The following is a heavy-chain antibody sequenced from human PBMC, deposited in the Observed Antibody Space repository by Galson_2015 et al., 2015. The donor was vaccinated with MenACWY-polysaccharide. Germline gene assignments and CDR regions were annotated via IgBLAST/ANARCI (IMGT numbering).Heavy chain of an antibody. Sequence: SLRLSCAASGFTFSTYWMHWVRQAPWKGLVWVSRIKNDGSSTNYADSVKGRFTISRDNAKNTLYLQMNSLRAEDTALYYCARGYSAYDWGQGTLVTVSA. CDR3: ARGYSAYD. J-gene: IGHJ4*02. CDR2: IKNDGSST. CDR1: GFTFSTYW. V-gene: IGHV3-74*01. D-gene: IGHD5-12*01.